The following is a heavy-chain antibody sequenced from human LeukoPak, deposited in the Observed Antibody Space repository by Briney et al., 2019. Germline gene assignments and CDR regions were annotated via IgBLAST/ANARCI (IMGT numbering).Heavy chain of an antibody. J-gene: IGHJ5*02. CDR1: GYTFTSYD. Sequence: GASVKVSCKASGYTFTSYDINWVRQATGQGLEWMGWMNPNSGNTGYAQKFQGRVTMTRNTSISTAYMELSSLRSEDTAVYYCARGGGGYGGYDQGDFAPGGQEPRVPVPS. CDR2: MNPNSGNT. D-gene: IGHD5-12*01. V-gene: IGHV1-8*01. CDR3: ARGGGGYGGYDQGDFAP.